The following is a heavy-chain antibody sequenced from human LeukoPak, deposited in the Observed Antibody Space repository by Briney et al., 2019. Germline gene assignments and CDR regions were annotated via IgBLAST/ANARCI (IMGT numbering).Heavy chain of an antibody. CDR3: ARDSGGDSGY. V-gene: IGHV1-69*04. D-gene: IGHD2-15*01. J-gene: IGHJ4*02. CDR2: IIPILGIA. CDR1: GGTFSSYA. Sequence: SVKVSCKASGGTFSSYAISLVRQAPGQGLEWMGRIIPILGIANYAQKFQGRVTITADKSTSTAYMELSSLRSEDTAVYYCARDSGGDSGYWGQGTLVTVSS.